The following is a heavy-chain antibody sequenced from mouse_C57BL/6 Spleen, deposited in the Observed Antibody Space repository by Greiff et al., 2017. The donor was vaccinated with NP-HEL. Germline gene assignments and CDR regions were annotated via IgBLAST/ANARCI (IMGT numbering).Heavy chain of an antibody. V-gene: IGHV1-19*01. CDR1: GYTFTDYY. J-gene: IGHJ3*01. CDR3: ARRDYGSRSY. D-gene: IGHD1-1*01. Sequence: EVQLQQSGPVLVKPGASVKMSCKASGYTFTDYYMNWVKQSHGKSLEWIGVINPYNGGTSYNQKFKGKATLTVDKSSSTAYMELNSLTSEDSAVYYCARRDYGSRSYWGQGTLVTVSA. CDR2: INPYNGGT.